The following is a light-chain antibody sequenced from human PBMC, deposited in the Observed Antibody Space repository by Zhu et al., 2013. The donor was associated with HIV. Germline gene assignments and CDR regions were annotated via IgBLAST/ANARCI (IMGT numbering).Light chain of an antibody. CDR3: QQYYSTPRT. CDR2: WAS. V-gene: IGKV4-1*01. Sequence: DIVMTQSPDSLAVSLGERATINCKSSQSLLYSSNNKNYLAWYQQKPGQPPKLLIYWASTRESGVPDRFSGSGSGTDFTLTISSLQAEDVAVYYCQQYYSTPRTFGQGTKWKSN. CDR1: QSLLYSSNNKNY. J-gene: IGKJ1*01.